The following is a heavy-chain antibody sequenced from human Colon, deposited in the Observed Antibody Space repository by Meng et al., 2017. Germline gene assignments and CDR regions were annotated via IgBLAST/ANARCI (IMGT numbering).Heavy chain of an antibody. V-gene: IGHV4-31*03. CDR2: SYYSGTT. CDR3: AEGWTRHR. Sequence: QLQLQESGPGLVKPSETLSLTCTFSGFRSGGGFYWNWIRQVPGKGLEWIGYSYYSGTTYYNPSLKGRATISVDTPKLQFSLNLTSVTAADTGVYYCAEGWTRHRWGQGTLVTVSS. D-gene: IGHD2-15*01. J-gene: IGHJ4*02. CDR1: GFRSGGGFY.